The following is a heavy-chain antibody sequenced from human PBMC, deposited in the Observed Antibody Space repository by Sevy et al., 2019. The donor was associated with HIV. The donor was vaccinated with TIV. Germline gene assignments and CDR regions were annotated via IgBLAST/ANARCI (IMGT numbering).Heavy chain of an antibody. V-gene: IGHV3-30*02. D-gene: IGHD2-21*02. CDR1: GFTFSTYN. Sequence: GGSLRLSCAASGFTFSTYNMHWIRQAPGKGLEWVAFIQYDGSNKFYADSVKGRFTISRDNSKNTLYVQMNSLRVEDTAVYYCAGWDCRGGHCYSVYWGQGTLVTVSS. CDR3: AGWDCRGGHCYSVY. J-gene: IGHJ4*02. CDR2: IQYDGSNK.